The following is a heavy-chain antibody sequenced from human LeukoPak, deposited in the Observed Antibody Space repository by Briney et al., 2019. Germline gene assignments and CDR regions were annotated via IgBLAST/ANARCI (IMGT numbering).Heavy chain of an antibody. Sequence: ASVKVSCKASGYTFTDYYMHWVRQAPGQGLEWMGWINPDSGGTNYAQKFQGWVTMTRDTSISTAYMELSSLRSGDTAVYYCATGSAAAPDYWGQGTLVTVSS. CDR1: GYTFTDYY. J-gene: IGHJ4*02. V-gene: IGHV1-2*04. D-gene: IGHD6-13*01. CDR3: ATGSAAAPDY. CDR2: INPDSGGT.